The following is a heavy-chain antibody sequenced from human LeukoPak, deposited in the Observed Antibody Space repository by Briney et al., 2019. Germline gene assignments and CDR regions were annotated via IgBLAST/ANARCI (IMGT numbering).Heavy chain of an antibody. CDR1: GGSFSRDY. CDR3: ARGATISETGYFDF. Sequence: SETLSLTCAVYGGSFSRDYWSWIRQSPGKGLEWIVEIDHRGDTNYNPSVKSRVTISVDTSKNQFSLKVRSLSAADTAVYYCARGATISETGYFDFWGQGTPVTVSS. D-gene: IGHD5-24*01. CDR2: IDHRGDT. V-gene: IGHV4-34*01. J-gene: IGHJ4*03.